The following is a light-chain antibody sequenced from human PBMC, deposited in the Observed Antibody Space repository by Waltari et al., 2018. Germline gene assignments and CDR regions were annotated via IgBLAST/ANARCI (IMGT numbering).Light chain of an antibody. V-gene: IGKV4-1*01. CDR1: SYDQSH. Sequence: SYDQSHLAWCQQRPGQPPKMLIYCGSTRISGVPDRFSGSGSWTDFTLTISSLQADDDAIYFCQQYYSYPPSFGQGTNVQIK. CDR3: QQYYSYPPS. J-gene: IGKJ2*01. CDR2: CGS.